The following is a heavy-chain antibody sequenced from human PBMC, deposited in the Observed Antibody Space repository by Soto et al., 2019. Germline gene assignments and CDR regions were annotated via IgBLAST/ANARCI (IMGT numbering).Heavy chain of an antibody. D-gene: IGHD4-17*01. CDR2: ISAYNGNT. Sequence: GASVKVSCKASGYTFTSYGISWVRQAPGQGLEWMGWISAYNGNTNYAQKLQGRVTMTTDTSTSTAYMELRSLRSDDTAAYYCARVGSGDYPDAFDIWGQGTMVTVSS. V-gene: IGHV1-18*01. J-gene: IGHJ3*02. CDR3: ARVGSGDYPDAFDI. CDR1: GYTFTSYG.